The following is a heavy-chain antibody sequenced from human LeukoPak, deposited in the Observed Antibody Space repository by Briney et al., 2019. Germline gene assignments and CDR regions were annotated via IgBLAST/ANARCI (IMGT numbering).Heavy chain of an antibody. CDR2: IYPDDSGT. CDR1: GYSFTTYW. V-gene: IGHV5-51*01. CDR3: ARATSLSFYYFDY. D-gene: IGHD2-2*01. J-gene: IGHJ4*02. Sequence: GESLKISCKGSGYSFTTYWIGWVRQMPGKSLEWMGSIYPDDSGTRYNPSFQCQVTMSAEKSINTASLQWSSLKASDTAIYFCARATSLSFYYFDYCGQGTLVTVSS.